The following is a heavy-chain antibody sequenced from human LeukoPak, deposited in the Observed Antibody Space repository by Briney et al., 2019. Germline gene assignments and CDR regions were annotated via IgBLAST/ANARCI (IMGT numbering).Heavy chain of an antibody. J-gene: IGHJ4*02. CDR2: INHSGST. D-gene: IGHD3/OR15-3a*01. Sequence: SQTLSLTCTVSGGSISSGGYYWSWIRQPPGKGLEWIGEINHSGSTNYNPSLKSRVTISVDTSKNQFSLKLSSVTAADTAVYYCARGPGRPLLGWYGYWGQGTLVTVSS. CDR1: GGSISSGGYY. CDR3: ARGPGRPLLGWYGY. V-gene: IGHV4-30-2*01.